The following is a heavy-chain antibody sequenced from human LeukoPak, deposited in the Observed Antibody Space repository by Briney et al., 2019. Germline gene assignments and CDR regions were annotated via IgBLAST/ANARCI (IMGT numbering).Heavy chain of an antibody. Sequence: PGGSLRLSCAASGFTFSSCDMHWVRQAPGKGLEWLALILSDGSTKYYADSVKGRLTISRDNSKNTLYLQTNSLRAEDTAVYYCAKRRHSSGWDFDYWGQGTLVTVSS. D-gene: IGHD6-19*01. V-gene: IGHV3-30*02. J-gene: IGHJ4*02. CDR3: AKRRHSSGWDFDY. CDR1: GFTFSSCD. CDR2: ILSDGSTK.